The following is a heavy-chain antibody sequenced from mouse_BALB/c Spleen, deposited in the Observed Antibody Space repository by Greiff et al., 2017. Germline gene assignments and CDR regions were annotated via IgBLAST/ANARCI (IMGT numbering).Heavy chain of an antibody. D-gene: IGHD3-2*01. CDR2: ILPGSGST. CDR1: GYTFSSYW. V-gene: IGHV1-9*01. J-gene: IGHJ3*01. Sequence: VQLQQSGAELMKPGASVKISCKATGYTFSSYWIEWVKQRPGHGLEWIGEILPGSGSTNYNEKFKGKATFTADTSSNTAYMQLSSLTSEDSAVYYCAREGTARATIAYWGQGTLVTVSA. CDR3: AREGTARATIAY.